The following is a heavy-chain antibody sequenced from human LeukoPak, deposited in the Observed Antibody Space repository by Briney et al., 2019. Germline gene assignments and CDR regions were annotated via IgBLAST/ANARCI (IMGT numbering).Heavy chain of an antibody. J-gene: IGHJ4*02. CDR2: ISSSSSYI. V-gene: IGHV3-21*01. D-gene: IGHD2-15*01. CDR1: GFTFSSYS. Sequence: GGSLRLSCAASGFTFSSYSMNWVRQAPGKGLEWVSSISSSSSYIYYADSVKGRFTISRDNAKNSLYLQMNSLRAEDTAAYYCARGYCSGGSCYSRYYFDYWGQGTLVTVSS. CDR3: ARGYCSGGSCYSRYYFDY.